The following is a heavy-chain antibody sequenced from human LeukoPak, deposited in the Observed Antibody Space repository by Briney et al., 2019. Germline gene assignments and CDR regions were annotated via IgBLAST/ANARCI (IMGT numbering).Heavy chain of an antibody. CDR3: VRSAWSGHYTHDY. Sequence: PSETLSLTCTVSGGSISSSSYYWGWIRQPPGKGLEWIGSIYYSGSTYYNPSLKSRVTISVDTSKNQFSLKLSSVTAADTAVYYCVRSAWSGHYTHDYWGQGTLVTVSS. J-gene: IGHJ4*02. D-gene: IGHD3-3*01. V-gene: IGHV4-39*01. CDR2: IYYSGST. CDR1: GGSISSSSYY.